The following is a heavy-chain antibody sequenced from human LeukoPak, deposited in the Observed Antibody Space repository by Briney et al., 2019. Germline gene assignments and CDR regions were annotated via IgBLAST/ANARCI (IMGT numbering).Heavy chain of an antibody. J-gene: IGHJ4*02. CDR1: GFAFGSEA. CDR2: ISPGGGTT. CDR3: AKDTPGGSGYHEVDY. Sequence: PGGSLRLSCAVSGFAFGSEAMSWVRQSPARGLEWVASISPGGGTTYYADSVKGRFTISRDNSKNTLYLQMNSLRAEDTAVYYCAKDTPGGSGYHEVDYWGQGTLVTVSS. D-gene: IGHD3-3*01. V-gene: IGHV3-23*01.